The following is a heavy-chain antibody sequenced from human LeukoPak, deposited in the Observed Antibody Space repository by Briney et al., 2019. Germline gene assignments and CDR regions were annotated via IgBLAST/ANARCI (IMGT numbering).Heavy chain of an antibody. V-gene: IGHV4-59*01. J-gene: IGHJ4*02. CDR3: ARAMITFGGVIDLDY. CDR1: GGSISSYY. D-gene: IGHD3-16*02. CDR2: IYYSGST. Sequence: PSETLSLTCTVSGGSISSYYWSRIRQPPGKGLEWIGYIYYSGSTNYNPSLKSRVTISVDTSKNQSSLKLSSVTAADTAVYYCARAMITFGGVIDLDYWGQGALVTVSS.